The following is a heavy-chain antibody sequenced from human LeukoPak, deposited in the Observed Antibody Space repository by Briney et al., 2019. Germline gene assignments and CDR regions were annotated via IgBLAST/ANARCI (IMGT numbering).Heavy chain of an antibody. J-gene: IGHJ4*02. Sequence: GGSLRLSCAASGFTFSSYAMSWVRQAPGKGLEWVSAISGSGGSTYYADSVKGRFTISRDNSKNTLYLQMNSLRAEDTAVYYCAKDLACSGGSCYPSHFDYWGQGTLVTVS. D-gene: IGHD2-15*01. CDR1: GFTFSSYA. CDR3: AKDLACSGGSCYPSHFDY. CDR2: ISGSGGST. V-gene: IGHV3-23*01.